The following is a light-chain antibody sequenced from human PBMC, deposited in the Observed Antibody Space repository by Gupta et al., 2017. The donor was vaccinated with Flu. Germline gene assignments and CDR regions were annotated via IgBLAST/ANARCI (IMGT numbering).Light chain of an antibody. CDR2: GNS. J-gene: IGLJ3*02. V-gene: IGLV1-40*01. Sequence: QSVLTQPPEVSGAPGQRVTIPCTGSSSNIGAGYDVHWYQQLPGTAPKLLIYGNSNRPSGVPDRFSGSKSGTSASLAITGLQAEDEADYYCQSYDSSLSGPWVFGGGTKLTVL. CDR1: SSNIGAGYD. CDR3: QSYDSSLSGPWV.